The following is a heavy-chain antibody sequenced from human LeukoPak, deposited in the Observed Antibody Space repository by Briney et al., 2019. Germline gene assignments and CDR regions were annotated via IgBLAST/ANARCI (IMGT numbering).Heavy chain of an antibody. CDR1: GGSLSSYY. J-gene: IGHJ2*01. Sequence: SETLSLTCTVSGGSLSSYYWSWIRQPPGKGLEWIGYIYYSGSTNYNPSLKSRVTISVDTSKNQFSLKLSSVTAADTAVYYCARVTAAADTKDPYFDLWGRGTLVTVSS. D-gene: IGHD6-13*01. CDR3: ARVTAAADTKDPYFDL. V-gene: IGHV4-59*01. CDR2: IYYSGST.